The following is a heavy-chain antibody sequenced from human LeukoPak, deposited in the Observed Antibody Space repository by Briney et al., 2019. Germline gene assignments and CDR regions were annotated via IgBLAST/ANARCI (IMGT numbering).Heavy chain of an antibody. Sequence: PGGTLRLSCAASGFTFSSYGMSWVRQAPGKGLEWVSAISGSGGSTYYADSVKGRFTISRDNSKNTLYLQMNSLRAEDTAVYYCAKSGVWWLRWGGAKYYFDYWGQGTLVTVSS. CDR1: GFTFSSYG. V-gene: IGHV3-23*01. D-gene: IGHD5-12*01. J-gene: IGHJ4*02. CDR3: AKSGVWWLRWGGAKYYFDY. CDR2: ISGSGGST.